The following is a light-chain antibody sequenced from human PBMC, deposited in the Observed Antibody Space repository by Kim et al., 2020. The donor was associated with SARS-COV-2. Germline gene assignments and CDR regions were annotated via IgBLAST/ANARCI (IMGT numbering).Light chain of an antibody. V-gene: IGLV3-1*01. CDR1: DLGDYY. CDR3: QAWDTNTAV. CDR2: HDA. J-gene: IGLJ2*01. Sequence: SVSPGQTATITCSGDDLGDYYVYWYQQRPGQSPALVIYHDAKRPSGIPERFSGSNSGNTATLTISGAQAMDQADYYCQAWDTNTAVFGGGTQLTVL.